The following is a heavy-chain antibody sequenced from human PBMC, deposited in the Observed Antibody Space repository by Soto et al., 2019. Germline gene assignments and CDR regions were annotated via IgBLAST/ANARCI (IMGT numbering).Heavy chain of an antibody. CDR2: INHSGST. CDR3: VACDYGDYPRY. J-gene: IGHJ4*02. Sequence: QVQLQQWGAGLLKPSETLSLTCAVYGGSFSGYYWSWVRQSPRKGLEWIGEINHSGSTNYNPSLKSRLTISVDTPKNQYSLKLSSVTAADTALYDWVACDYGDYPRYWGQGSLVTVSS. V-gene: IGHV4-34*01. D-gene: IGHD4-17*01. CDR1: GGSFSGYY.